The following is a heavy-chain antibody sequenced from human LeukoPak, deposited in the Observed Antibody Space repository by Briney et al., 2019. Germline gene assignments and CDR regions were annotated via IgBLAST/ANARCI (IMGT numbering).Heavy chain of an antibody. CDR1: GDSISSGSYY. CDR2: IYTSGST. V-gene: IGHV4-61*02. Sequence: SQTLSLTCTVSGDSISSGSYYWSWIRQPAGKGLEWIGRIYTSGSTNYNPSLKNRVTMSVDTSKNQFSLKLSSVTAADTAVYYCARGGYSSSPWAFDIWGQGTMVTVSS. J-gene: IGHJ3*02. CDR3: ARGGYSSSPWAFDI. D-gene: IGHD6-13*01.